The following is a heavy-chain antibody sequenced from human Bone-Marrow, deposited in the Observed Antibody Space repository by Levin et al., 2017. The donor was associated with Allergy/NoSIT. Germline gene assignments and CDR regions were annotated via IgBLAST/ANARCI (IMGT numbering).Heavy chain of an antibody. Sequence: GSLRLSCTVSGGSIYTNNYYWGWIRQPPGEALEWIGGVHYSGITYYNPSLKSRVTMSVDTSKNQFSLKVPSVTAADTAVYHCARHGMGFCSGSSCYGHFAADVWGQGTTVTVSS. CDR1: GGSIYTNNYY. V-gene: IGHV4-39*01. D-gene: IGHD2-15*01. CDR3: ARHGMGFCSGSSCYGHFAADV. CDR2: VHYSGIT. J-gene: IGHJ6*02.